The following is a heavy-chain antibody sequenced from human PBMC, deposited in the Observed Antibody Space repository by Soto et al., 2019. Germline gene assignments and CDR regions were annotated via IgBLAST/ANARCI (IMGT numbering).Heavy chain of an antibody. J-gene: IGHJ6*02. CDR2: IYTSGTT. CDR1: GGSIRSYY. D-gene: IGHD6-25*01. Sequence: QVQLQQSGPGLVKPSETLSLTCTVSGGSIRSYYWSWIRQPAGKALEWIGRIYTSGTTNYNPSLKSRVTTLLDTSKNQFPLDLSFVTDADRAVYYCAREGSSGFGMDVWGQGPTVPV. V-gene: IGHV4-4*07. CDR3: AREGSSGFGMDV.